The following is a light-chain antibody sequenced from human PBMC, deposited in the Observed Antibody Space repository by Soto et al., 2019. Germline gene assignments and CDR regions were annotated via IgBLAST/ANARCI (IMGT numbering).Light chain of an antibody. Sequence: QSALTQPASVSGSPGQSITISCTGTSSDVGGYNYVSWYQQHPGKAPKLMIYDVSNRPSGVSNRVSGSKSGNTASLTISGLQDEDEADYYCSSYTSSSTLYVFGNGTKVTVL. CDR3: SSYTSSSTLYV. V-gene: IGLV2-14*01. J-gene: IGLJ1*01. CDR1: SSDVGGYNY. CDR2: DVS.